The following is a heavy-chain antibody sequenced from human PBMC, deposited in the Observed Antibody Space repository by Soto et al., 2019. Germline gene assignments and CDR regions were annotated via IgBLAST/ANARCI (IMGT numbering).Heavy chain of an antibody. Sequence: QVQLVESGGGVVQPGRSLRLYCEVSGFTFSTYAMHWVRQAPGKGLEWVAVILYDGSYKYYADSVKGRFTISRDNSKNTLYLQMNSPSTEDTAVYFCARDVNRGWNYPAYWGQGTLVTVSS. CDR1: GFTFSTYA. V-gene: IGHV3-30-3*01. D-gene: IGHD1-7*01. J-gene: IGHJ4*02. CDR3: ARDVNRGWNYPAY. CDR2: ILYDGSYK.